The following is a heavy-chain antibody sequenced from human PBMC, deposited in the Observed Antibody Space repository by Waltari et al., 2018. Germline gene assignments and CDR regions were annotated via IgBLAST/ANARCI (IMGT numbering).Heavy chain of an antibody. CDR3: AKTRSVSGSYDY. D-gene: IGHD1-26*01. CDR1: GFTFSSYA. J-gene: IGHJ4*02. Sequence: EVQLLESGGGLVQPGGSLRLSCAASGFTFSSYAMSWVRQAPGQGLEWVSAISGSGGSTYYADSVKGRFTISRDNSKNTLYLQMNSRRAEDTAGYYCAKTRSVSGSYDYWGQGTLVTVSS. CDR2: ISGSGGST. V-gene: IGHV3-23*01.